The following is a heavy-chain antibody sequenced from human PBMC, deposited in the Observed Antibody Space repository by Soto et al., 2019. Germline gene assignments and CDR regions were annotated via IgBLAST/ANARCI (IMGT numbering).Heavy chain of an antibody. CDR3: ARGSLGSYFDY. CDR2: MNPNSGNT. CDR1: GYTFTNFG. J-gene: IGHJ4*02. V-gene: IGHV1-8*01. Sequence: ASVKVSCKASGYTFTNFGISWVRQATGQGLEWMGWMNPNSGNTGYAQKFQGRVTMTRNTSISTAYMELSSLRSEDTAVYYCARGSLGSYFDYWGQGTLVTVSS. D-gene: IGHD7-27*01.